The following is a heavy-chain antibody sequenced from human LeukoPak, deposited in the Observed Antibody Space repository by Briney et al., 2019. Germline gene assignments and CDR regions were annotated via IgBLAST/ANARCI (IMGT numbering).Heavy chain of an antibody. CDR1: GFIFGSYN. CDR2: ISTTSSPI. J-gene: IGHJ3*02. CDR3: AREGLRPGAFDI. Sequence: GGSLRLSCAASGFIFGSYNMNWVRQAPGKGLEWVSYISTTSSPIFYADSVKGRFTISRDNARNSLYLQMNSLRAEDTAVYYCAREGLRPGAFDIWGQGTMVTVSS. V-gene: IGHV3-48*01.